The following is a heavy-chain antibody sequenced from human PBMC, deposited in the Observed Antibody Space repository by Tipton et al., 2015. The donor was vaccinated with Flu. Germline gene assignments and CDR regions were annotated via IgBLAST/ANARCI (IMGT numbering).Heavy chain of an antibody. V-gene: IGHV3-48*03. CDR2: ISPSGSTK. Sequence: SLRLSCTASGFTFSRYAMSWVRQAPGKGLEWVSHISPSGSTKYYADSVKGRFTISRDNAKNSLYLQMNSLRSEDTAVYYCTRGFIRLCDYWGQGTLVTVSS. J-gene: IGHJ4*02. CDR1: GFTFSRYA. D-gene: IGHD3-16*01. CDR3: TRGFIRLCDY.